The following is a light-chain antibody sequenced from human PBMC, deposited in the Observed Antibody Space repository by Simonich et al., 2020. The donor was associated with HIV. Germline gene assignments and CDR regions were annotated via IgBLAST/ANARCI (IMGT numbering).Light chain of an antibody. V-gene: IGKV3-15*01. CDR3: QQYNNWPLF. CDR2: GAS. CDR1: QSVSSN. Sequence: EIVMTQSPATLSVSPGERATLSCRASQSVSSNLAWYQKKPGQAPRLLIYGASTRATGIPARFSGTGSGTEFTLTISSVQSEDFVVYYCQQYNNWPLFFGQGTKLEIK. J-gene: IGKJ2*01.